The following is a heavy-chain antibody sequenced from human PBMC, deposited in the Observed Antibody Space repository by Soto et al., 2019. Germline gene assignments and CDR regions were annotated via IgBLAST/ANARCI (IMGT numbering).Heavy chain of an antibody. CDR3: ARDPEGWSLFDY. V-gene: IGHV3-30-3*01. CDR1: GFTFSSYA. D-gene: IGHD6-19*01. Sequence: GGSLRLSCAASGFTFSSYAMHWVRQAPGKGLEWVAVISYDGSNKYYADSVKDRFTISRDNSKNTLYLQMNSLRAEDTAVYYCARDPEGWSLFDYWGQGTLVTVSS. J-gene: IGHJ4*02. CDR2: ISYDGSNK.